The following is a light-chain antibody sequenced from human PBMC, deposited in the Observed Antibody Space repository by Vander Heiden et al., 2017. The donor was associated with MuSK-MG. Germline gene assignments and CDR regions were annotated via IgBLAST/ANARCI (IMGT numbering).Light chain of an antibody. J-gene: IGKJ4*01. CDR1: QSVYNN. CDR3: QQDNNCPLT. Sequence: ERVMTQSPATLSVSPGERATLSCRASQSVYNNLAWYQQKPGQPPRLLIYGASTRATGIPARFSGSGSGTEFTLTISRLQSEDFAVYYCQQDNNCPLTFGGGTKVEIK. CDR2: GAS. V-gene: IGKV3-15*01.